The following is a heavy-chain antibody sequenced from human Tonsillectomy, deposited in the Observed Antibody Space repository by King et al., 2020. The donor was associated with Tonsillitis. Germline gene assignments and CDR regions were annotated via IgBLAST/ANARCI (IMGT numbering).Heavy chain of an antibody. V-gene: IGHV3-33*05. CDR3: AREYDILTGYPADLYY. J-gene: IGHJ4*02. CDR1: GFIFSYYG. Sequence: VQLVESGGGVVEPGRSLRLSCATSGFIFSYYGMHWVRQAPGKGLEWVAVISYDGSNKYYADSVKGRFTISRDNSKNTLYLQMNSLRAEDTAVYYCAREYDILTGYPADLYYWGQGTLVTVSS. CDR2: ISYDGSNK. D-gene: IGHD3-9*01.